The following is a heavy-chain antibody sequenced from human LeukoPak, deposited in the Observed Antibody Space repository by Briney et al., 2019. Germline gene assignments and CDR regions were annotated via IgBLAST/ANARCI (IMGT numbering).Heavy chain of an antibody. D-gene: IGHD2-21*02. Sequence: GGSLRPSCAASGFTFSSYSMNWVRQAPGKGLEWASSISSSSSYIYYADSVKGRFTISRDNAKNSLYLQMNSLRAEDTAVYYCAREIVVVTAATNHNWFDPWGQGTLVTVSS. J-gene: IGHJ5*02. CDR2: ISSSSSYI. V-gene: IGHV3-21*01. CDR1: GFTFSSYS. CDR3: AREIVVVTAATNHNWFDP.